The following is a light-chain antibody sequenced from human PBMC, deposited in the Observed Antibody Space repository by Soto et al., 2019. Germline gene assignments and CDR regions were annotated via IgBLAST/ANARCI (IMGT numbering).Light chain of an antibody. V-gene: IGKV3-20*01. CDR3: QQYASSPRT. CDR2: GAS. Sequence: PGERVPLSCMASQSVSSSYLTWYQQKPGQAPRLLIYGASTRATGIPARFSGSGSGTDFTLTISSLQPEDFAVYYCQQYASSPRTFGQGTRLEI. J-gene: IGKJ5*01. CDR1: QSVSSSY.